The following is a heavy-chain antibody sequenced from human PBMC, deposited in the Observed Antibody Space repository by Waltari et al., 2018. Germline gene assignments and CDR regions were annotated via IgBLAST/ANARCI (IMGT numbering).Heavy chain of an antibody. J-gene: IGHJ6*03. D-gene: IGHD3-16*01. V-gene: IGHV3-23*03. CDR1: GFTFSSYA. CDR2: IYSGGRT. Sequence: EVQLLESGGGLVQPGGSLRLSCAASGFTFSSYAMSWVRQAPGKGPEWVSVIYSGGRTYYADSVKGRFTISRDNSKNTLYLQMNSLRAEDTAVYYCAKEGAVGYYYMDVWGKGTTVTVSS. CDR3: AKEGAVGYYYMDV.